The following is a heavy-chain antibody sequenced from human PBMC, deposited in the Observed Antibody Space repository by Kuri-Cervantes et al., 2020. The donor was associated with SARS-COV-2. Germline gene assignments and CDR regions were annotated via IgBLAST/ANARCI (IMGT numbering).Heavy chain of an antibody. V-gene: IGHV3-30-3*01. CDR2: ISYDGSNK. D-gene: IGHD1-26*01. J-gene: IGHJ4*02. Sequence: GGSLRLSCAASGFTFRSYAMHWVRQAPGKGLEWVAVISYDGSNKYYADSVKGRFTISRDNSKNTLYLQMNSLRAEDTAVYYCARDSASRVAVGATITGHWGQGTLVTVSS. CDR1: GFTFRSYA. CDR3: ARDSASRVAVGATITGH.